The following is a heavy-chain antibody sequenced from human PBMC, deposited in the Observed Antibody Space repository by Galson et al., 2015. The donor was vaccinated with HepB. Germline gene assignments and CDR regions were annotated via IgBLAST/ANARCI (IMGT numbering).Heavy chain of an antibody. J-gene: IGHJ3*02. CDR2: ISYDGSNQ. D-gene: IGHD5-12*01. CDR3: AKIFMLGRDIAQALDI. V-gene: IGHV3-30*18. CDR1: GFTFSNYG. Sequence: SLRLSCAASGFTFSNYGMHWVRQAPGKGLEWVAVISYDGSNQYYADSVKGRFIISRDISKNTLFLQMNSLRAEDTAVYYCAKIFMLGRDIAQALDIWGQGTMVTVSS.